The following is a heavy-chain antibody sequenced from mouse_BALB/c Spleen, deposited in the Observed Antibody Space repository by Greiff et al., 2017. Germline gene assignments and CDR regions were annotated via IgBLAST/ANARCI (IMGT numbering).Heavy chain of an antibody. D-gene: IGHD1-1*01. J-gene: IGHJ3*01. CDR3: AREGGTAWFAY. V-gene: IGHV3-2*02. CDR1: GYSITSYYA. CDR2: ISYSGST. Sequence: VQLQQSGPGLVKPSQSLSLTCTVTGYSITSYYAWNWIRQFPGNKLEWMGYISYSGSTSYNPSLKSRISITRDTSKNQFFLQLNSVTTEDTATYYCAREGGTAWFAYWGQGTRVTVSA.